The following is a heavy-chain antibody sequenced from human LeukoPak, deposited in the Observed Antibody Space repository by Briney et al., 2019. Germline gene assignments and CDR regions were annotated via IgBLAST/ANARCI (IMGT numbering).Heavy chain of an antibody. V-gene: IGHV1-18*01. CDR2: ISAYNGNT. CDR3: ARVRTMKVVVINNWFDP. D-gene: IGHD3-22*01. Sequence: ASLKVSCKASGYTFTSYGISWVRQAPGQGLEWMGWISAYNGNTNCAQTLQGRVTMTTDTSTSTAYMKLRSLRPDDPPVFYFARVRTMKVVVINNWFDPWGQRTLVTVSS. CDR1: GYTFTSYG. J-gene: IGHJ5*02.